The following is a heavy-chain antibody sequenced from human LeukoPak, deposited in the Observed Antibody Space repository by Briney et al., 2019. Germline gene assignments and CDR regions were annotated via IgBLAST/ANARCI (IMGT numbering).Heavy chain of an antibody. CDR2: INHDGRET. Sequence: GGSLRLSCRDSFEWMSWVRQAPGKGLEWVATINHDGRETYYVDSVRGRFTIFRDNAKNSMCLQMTGLRAEDTAVYFCVRGDLDHGGQGTLITVSS. CDR3: VRGDLDH. V-gene: IGHV3-7*03. D-gene: IGHD1-1*01. CDR1: FEW. J-gene: IGHJ4*02.